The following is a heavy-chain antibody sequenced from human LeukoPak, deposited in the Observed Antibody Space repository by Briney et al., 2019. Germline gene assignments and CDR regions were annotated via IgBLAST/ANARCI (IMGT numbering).Heavy chain of an antibody. V-gene: IGHV3-30*04. D-gene: IGHD2-15*01. J-gene: IGHJ2*01. CDR1: GFTFSFYT. CDR2: ISVDGRNT. CDR3: ARDAVGYCSGCKYYWYFDL. Sequence: GTSLRLSCAASGFTFSFYTMHWVRQVPGKGPEWVAVISVDGRNTTYADSVKGRFTVSRDNSKKLLFLEMNTVTADDTSLYFCARDAVGYCSGCKYYWYFDLWGRGAQVTVSS.